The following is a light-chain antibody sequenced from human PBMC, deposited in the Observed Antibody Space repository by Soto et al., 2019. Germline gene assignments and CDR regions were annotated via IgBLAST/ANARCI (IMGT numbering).Light chain of an antibody. V-gene: IGKV1-33*01. CDR2: DAS. CDR1: QDISNY. Sequence: DIQMTQSPSSLSASVGDRVTITCQASQDISNYLNWYQQKPGKAPKILIYDASVLEAGVPSRFSGGGSGTHFTLTISSLQAEDLATYYCQQFRNLPLTFGGGTKVEIK. J-gene: IGKJ4*01. CDR3: QQFRNLPLT.